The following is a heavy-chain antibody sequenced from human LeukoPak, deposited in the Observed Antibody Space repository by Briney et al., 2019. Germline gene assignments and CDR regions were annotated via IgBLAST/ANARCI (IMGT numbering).Heavy chain of an antibody. D-gene: IGHD3-22*01. J-gene: IGHJ4*02. Sequence: PGGSLRLSCAASGFTFSSYSMNWVRQAPGKGLEWVSSISSSSTYIYYTDSVKGRFTISRDNAKNSLYLQMNSLGVEDTAVYYCAKVVYDSGGFGYYFDYWGQGTLVTVSS. CDR1: GFTFSSYS. V-gene: IGHV3-21*01. CDR2: ISSSSTYI. CDR3: AKVVYDSGGFGYYFDY.